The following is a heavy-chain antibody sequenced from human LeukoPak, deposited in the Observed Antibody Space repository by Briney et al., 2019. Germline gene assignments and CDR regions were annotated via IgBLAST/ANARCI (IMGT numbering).Heavy chain of an antibody. CDR3: VRDPDDDFWSGPFDY. V-gene: IGHV1-69*05. D-gene: IGHD3-3*01. CDR2: IIPIFGTA. CDR1: GGTFSSYA. Sequence: SVKVSCKASGGTFSSYAISWVRQAPGQGLEWMGRIIPIFGTANYAQKFQGRATITTDESTSTAYMELSSLRSEDTAVYYCVRDPDDDFWSGPFDYWGQGTLVTVSS. J-gene: IGHJ4*02.